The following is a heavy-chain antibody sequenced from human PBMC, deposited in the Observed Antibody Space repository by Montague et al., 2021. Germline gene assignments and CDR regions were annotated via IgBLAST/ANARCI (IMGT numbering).Heavy chain of an antibody. CDR1: GGSISSSTHY. Sequence: SETLSLTCTASGGSISSSTHYWGWIRQTPGKGLDWIGSVFRNGDSFYNPSLKSPVIISVDTSGNQFSLRLTSVTAADTAVYFCVRDWERRSYTRAIEYWGHGSLDTVS. J-gene: IGHJ4*03. CDR2: VFRNGDS. V-gene: IGHV4-39*02. CDR3: VRDWERRSYTRAIEY. D-gene: IGHD3-10*01.